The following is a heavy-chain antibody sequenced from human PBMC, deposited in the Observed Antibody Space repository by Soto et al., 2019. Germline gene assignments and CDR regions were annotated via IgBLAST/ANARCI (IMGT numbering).Heavy chain of an antibody. CDR2: IYYSGST. V-gene: IGHV4-61*05. J-gene: IGHJ4*02. D-gene: IGHD3-16*02. CDR1: GGSISSSSYY. Sequence: PSETLSLTCTVSGGSISSSSYYWSRIRQPPGKGLEWIGYIYYSGSTNYNPSLKSRVTISVDTSKNQFSLKLSSVTAADTAVYYCARLVGGGVIVNWGQGSLVTVSS. CDR3: ARLVGGGVIVN.